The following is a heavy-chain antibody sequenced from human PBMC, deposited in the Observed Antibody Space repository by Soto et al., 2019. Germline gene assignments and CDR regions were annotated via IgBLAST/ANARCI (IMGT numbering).Heavy chain of an antibody. J-gene: IGHJ6*02. Sequence: SVKVSCKASGGTFSSYAISWVRQAPGQGLEWMGGNIPIFGTANYAQKFQGRVTITADESTSTVYMELSSLRSEDTAVYYCARTPGISTEGMDDWGQGTRVTDS. CDR1: GGTFSSYA. D-gene: IGHD3-3*01. CDR2: NIPIFGTA. V-gene: IGHV1-69*13. CDR3: ARTPGISTEGMDD.